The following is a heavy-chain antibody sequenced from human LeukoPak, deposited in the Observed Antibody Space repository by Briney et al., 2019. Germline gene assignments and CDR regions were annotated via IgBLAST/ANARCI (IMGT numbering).Heavy chain of an antibody. Sequence: SGTLSLTCAVYGGSFSGYYWSWIRQPPGKGLEWIGEINHSGSTNYNPSLKSRVTISVDTSKNQFSLKLSSVTAADTAVYYCARGGGPRIQLWLRVWYFDLWGRGTLVTVSS. CDR1: GGSFSGYY. J-gene: IGHJ2*01. CDR2: INHSGST. D-gene: IGHD5-18*01. CDR3: ARGGGPRIQLWLRVWYFDL. V-gene: IGHV4-34*01.